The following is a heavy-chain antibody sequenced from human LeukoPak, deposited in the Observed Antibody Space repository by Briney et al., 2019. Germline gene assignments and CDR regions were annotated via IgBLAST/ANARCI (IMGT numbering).Heavy chain of an antibody. D-gene: IGHD3-22*01. V-gene: IGHV3-21*01. CDR1: GFTFSSYS. Sequence: GGSLRLSCAASGFTFSSYSMNWVRQAPGKGLEWVSSISSSSSYIYYADSVKGRFTISRDNAKNSLYLQMNSLRAEDTAVYYCARDLDDSSAYYYSSTRDKIDYWGQGTLVTVSS. CDR2: ISSSSSYI. CDR3: ARDLDDSSAYYYSSTRDKIDY. J-gene: IGHJ4*02.